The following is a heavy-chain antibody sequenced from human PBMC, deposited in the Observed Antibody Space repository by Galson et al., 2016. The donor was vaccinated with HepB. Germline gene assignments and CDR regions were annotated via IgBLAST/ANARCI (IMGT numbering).Heavy chain of an antibody. Sequence: SLRLSCAASGFTFSSYAMHWVRQAPGKGLEWVAVMSHDGSHIFYVDSVKGRFSISRDNSKNTLYLQMNSLRDEDTAVYYCAKDHGNRWLNNWFDPWDQGTLVTVSA. D-gene: IGHD6-19*01. CDR3: AKDHGNRWLNNWFDP. CDR2: MSHDGSHI. J-gene: IGHJ5*02. V-gene: IGHV3-30*04. CDR1: GFTFSSYA.